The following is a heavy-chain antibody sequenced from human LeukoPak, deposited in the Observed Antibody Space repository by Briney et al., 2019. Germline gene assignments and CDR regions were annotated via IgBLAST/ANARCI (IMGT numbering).Heavy chain of an antibody. CDR2: TYYRSKWYN. Sequence: SAXWNWIRQSPSRGLEWLGRTYYRSKWYNDYAVSVKSRITINPDTSKNQFSLQLNSVTPEDTAVYYCARENRETPLTAFGMDVWGQGTTVTVSS. J-gene: IGHJ6*02. V-gene: IGHV6-1*01. D-gene: IGHD1-26*01. CDR3: ARENRETPLTAFGMDV. CDR1: SAX.